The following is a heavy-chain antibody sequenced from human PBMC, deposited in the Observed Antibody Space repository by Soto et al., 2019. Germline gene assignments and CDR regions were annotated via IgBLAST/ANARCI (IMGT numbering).Heavy chain of an antibody. J-gene: IGHJ4*02. CDR3: GKVLVGATGHTDSDS. D-gene: IGHD2-15*01. CDR2: IDYNGVT. V-gene: IGHV4-39*01. Sequence: SETLSLTCTVSGGSIYRSGYYWGRIRQPPGRGLEWIGNIDYNGVTYSNPSLKSRVTISRDTSKNQFSLKLTSVTAADTALYYCGKVLVGATGHTDSDSWGPGTLVTVSS. CDR1: GGSIYRSGYY.